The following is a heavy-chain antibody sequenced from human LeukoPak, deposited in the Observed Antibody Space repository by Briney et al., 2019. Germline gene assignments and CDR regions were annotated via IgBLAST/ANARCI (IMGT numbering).Heavy chain of an antibody. V-gene: IGHV3-21*01. D-gene: IGHD6-19*01. CDR2: ISSSSTYI. Sequence: GRSLRLSCAASGFTFSNYGMNWVRQAPGKGLEWVSSISSSSTYIYYADSVKGRFTISRDNAKNSLYLQVNSLRAEDTAVYYCARGSASGIAVAGQLPDYWGQGTLVTVSS. CDR1: GFTFSNYG. J-gene: IGHJ4*02. CDR3: ARGSASGIAVAGQLPDY.